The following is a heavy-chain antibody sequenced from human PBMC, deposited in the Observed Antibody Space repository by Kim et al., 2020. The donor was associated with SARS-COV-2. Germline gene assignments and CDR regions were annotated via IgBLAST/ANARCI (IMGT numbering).Heavy chain of an antibody. Sequence: GGSLRLSCVASGFTFGNHAMTWVRQAPGKGLEWVSSISGNTLTTHYADSVKGRFTISRDNSKNTVYLQANSLRVDDTAIYYCAKRSLIATTSVGVYYFDYWGQGTLLAVSP. CDR3: AKRSLIATTSVGVYYFDY. CDR1: GFTFGNHA. J-gene: IGHJ4*02. D-gene: IGHD2-21*01. CDR2: ISGNTLTT. V-gene: IGHV3-23*01.